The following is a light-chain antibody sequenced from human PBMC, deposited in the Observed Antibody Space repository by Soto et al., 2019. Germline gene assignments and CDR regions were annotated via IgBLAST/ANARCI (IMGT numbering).Light chain of an antibody. Sequence: QSALTQPPSASGSPGQSVTISCTGTSSDVGGYNYVSWYQQYPDKVPKLMIYEVNKRPSGVPDRFSGSKSGNTASLTISGLQADDEADYYCTSYAGGNNVFGTGT. J-gene: IGLJ1*01. V-gene: IGLV2-8*01. CDR2: EVN. CDR3: TSYAGGNNV. CDR1: SSDVGGYNY.